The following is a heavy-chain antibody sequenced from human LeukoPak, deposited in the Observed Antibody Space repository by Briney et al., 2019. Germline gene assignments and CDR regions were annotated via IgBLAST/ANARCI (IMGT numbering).Heavy chain of an antibody. Sequence: GWSLRLSCAASGFTFSSYWMSWVRQAPGKGLEWVANIKQDGSEKYYVDSVKGRFTISRDNAKNSLYLQMNSLRAEDTAIYYCARDPYNGNYGDSYYYCMDVWGKGTTVTISS. CDR2: IKQDGSEK. V-gene: IGHV3-7*01. CDR1: GFTFSSYW. J-gene: IGHJ6*03. CDR3: ARDPYNGNYGDSYYYCMDV. D-gene: IGHD1-26*01.